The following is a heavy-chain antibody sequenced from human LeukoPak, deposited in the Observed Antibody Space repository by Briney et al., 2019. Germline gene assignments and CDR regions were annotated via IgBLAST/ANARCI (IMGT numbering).Heavy chain of an antibody. CDR1: GGTFSSYA. Sequence: SVKVSCKASGGTFSSYAISWVRQAPGQGLEWMGRIIPILGIANYAQKFQGGVTITADKSTSTAYMELSSLRSEDTAVYYCARDLPPLSSSGWYTGFDYWGQGTLVTVSS. D-gene: IGHD6-19*01. V-gene: IGHV1-69*04. CDR2: IIPILGIA. J-gene: IGHJ4*02. CDR3: ARDLPPLSSSGWYTGFDY.